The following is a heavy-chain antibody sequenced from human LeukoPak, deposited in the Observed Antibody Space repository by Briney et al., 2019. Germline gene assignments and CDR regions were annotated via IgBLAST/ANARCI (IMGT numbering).Heavy chain of an antibody. CDR1: GYTFPDYY. D-gene: IGHD6-19*01. V-gene: IGHV1-2*02. J-gene: IGHJ1*01. CDR2: IHPNGGGT. Sequence: GASVKVSSKASGYTFPDYYLHWVGQAPGQGLEWMGWIHPNGGGTNYSQKFQGRVAMTRDTSISTAYMELSSLRSDDTAVYYCARLAAVPGWGQGTLVTVSS. CDR3: ARLAAVPG.